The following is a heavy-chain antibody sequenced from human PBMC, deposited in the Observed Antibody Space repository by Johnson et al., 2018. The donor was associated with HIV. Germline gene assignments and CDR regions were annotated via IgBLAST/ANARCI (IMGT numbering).Heavy chain of an antibody. J-gene: IGHJ3*02. CDR1: GFTVSRDY. V-gene: IGHV3-66*03. CDR2: IYRGGNT. CDR3: ARGRITMVQGVIFGAFDI. Sequence: VQLVESGGGLIQPGGSLRISCAGSGFTVSRDYMAWIRQAPGKGLEWVSIIYRGGNTFYADAVRGRFTIPRDNAKNSLYLQMNSLRAEDTAVYYCARGRITMVQGVIFGAFDIWGQGTMVTVSS. D-gene: IGHD3-10*01.